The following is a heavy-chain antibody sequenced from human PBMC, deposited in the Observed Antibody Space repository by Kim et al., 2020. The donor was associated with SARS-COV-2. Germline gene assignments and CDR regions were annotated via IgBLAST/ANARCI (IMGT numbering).Heavy chain of an antibody. Sequence: SETLSLTCTVSGGSISSGDYYWSWIRQPPGKGLEWIGYIYYSGSTYYNPSLKSRVTISVDTSKNQFSLKLSSVTAADTAVYYCARERDFGFGEFNIDYWGQGTLVTVSS. CDR3: ARERDFGFGEFNIDY. CDR1: GGSISSGDYY. J-gene: IGHJ4*02. CDR2: IYYSGST. D-gene: IGHD3-10*01. V-gene: IGHV4-30-4*01.